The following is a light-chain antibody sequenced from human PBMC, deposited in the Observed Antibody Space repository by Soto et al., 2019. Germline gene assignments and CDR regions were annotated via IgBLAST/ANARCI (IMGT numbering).Light chain of an antibody. CDR3: QQRNTWPT. J-gene: IGKJ2*01. Sequence: EIVLTQSPVTLSLSPGERATLSCRASQSVNTFLAWYQQKPDQAPRLLIYDASKRAPGIPARFSGSGSGADFTLTISSLEPEDFAVYYWQQRNTWPTFGQGTKLEIK. V-gene: IGKV3-11*01. CDR1: QSVNTF. CDR2: DAS.